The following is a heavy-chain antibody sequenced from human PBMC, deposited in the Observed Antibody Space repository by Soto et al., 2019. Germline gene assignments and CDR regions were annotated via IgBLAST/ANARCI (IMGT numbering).Heavy chain of an antibody. CDR2: ISGSGGST. CDR1: GFTFSSYA. J-gene: IGHJ5*02. D-gene: IGHD6-13*01. CDR3: AKAWASPAALNWFDP. V-gene: IGHV3-23*01. Sequence: GGSLRLSCAASGFTFSSYAMSWVRQAPGKGLEWVSAISGSGGSTYYAGSVKGRFTISRDNSKNTLYLQMNSLRAEDTAVYYCAKAWASPAALNWFDPWGQGTLVTVSS.